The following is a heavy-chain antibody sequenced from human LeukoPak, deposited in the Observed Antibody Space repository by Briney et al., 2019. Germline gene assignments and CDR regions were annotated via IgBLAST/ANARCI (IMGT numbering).Heavy chain of an antibody. V-gene: IGHV4-30-2*01. CDR2: IYHSGST. J-gene: IGHJ1*01. D-gene: IGHD2/OR15-2a*01. Sequence: SQTLSLTCAVSGGSISSGSYYWSWIRQPPGKGLEWIGYIYHSGSTYYNPSLKSRVTISGDRSKNQFSLMLKSVTAADTAVYYCARGGPDVIIGGDEFFQHWGQGTLVTVSS. CDR3: ARGGPDVIIGGDEFFQH. CDR1: GGSISSGSYY.